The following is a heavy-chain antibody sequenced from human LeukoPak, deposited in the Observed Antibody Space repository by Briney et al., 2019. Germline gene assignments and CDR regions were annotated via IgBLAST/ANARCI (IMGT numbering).Heavy chain of an antibody. Sequence: SVKVSCKASGGTFSSYAISWVRQALGQGLEWMGRIIPILGIANYAQKFQGRVTITADKSTSTAYMELSSLRSEDTAVYYCARGDEWAQQPGWFDPWGQGTLVTVSS. CDR3: ARGDEWAQQPGWFDP. D-gene: IGHD6-13*01. V-gene: IGHV1-69*04. J-gene: IGHJ5*02. CDR1: GGTFSSYA. CDR2: IIPILGIA.